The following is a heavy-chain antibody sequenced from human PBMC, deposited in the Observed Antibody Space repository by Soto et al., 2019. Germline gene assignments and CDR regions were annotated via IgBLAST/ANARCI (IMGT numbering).Heavy chain of an antibody. CDR2: IEYDGSKK. Sequence: QVQLVESGGGGVQPGRSLRLSCAASGFTFSSYGMNWFSQSPGKGLEGVAVIEYDGSKKYYADSVKGRFTISRDNSKNTLYLQMHSLRAEDTAVYYCAKSPGGYYTFDIWGQGTMVTVSS. J-gene: IGHJ3*02. CDR3: AKSPGGYYTFDI. D-gene: IGHD3-3*01. CDR1: GFTFSSYG. V-gene: IGHV3-30*18.